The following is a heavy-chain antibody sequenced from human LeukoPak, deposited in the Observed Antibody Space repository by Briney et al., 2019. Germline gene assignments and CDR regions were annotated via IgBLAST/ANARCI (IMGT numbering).Heavy chain of an antibody. D-gene: IGHD6-13*01. Sequence: SETLSLTCAVYGGSFSGYYWSWIRQPPGKGLEWIGEINHSGSTNYNPSLKSRVTISVDTSKNRFSLKLSSVTAADTAVYCCARSGYSSSWYRVDYWGQGTLVTVSS. J-gene: IGHJ4*02. CDR2: INHSGST. CDR3: ARSGYSSSWYRVDY. CDR1: GGSFSGYY. V-gene: IGHV4-34*01.